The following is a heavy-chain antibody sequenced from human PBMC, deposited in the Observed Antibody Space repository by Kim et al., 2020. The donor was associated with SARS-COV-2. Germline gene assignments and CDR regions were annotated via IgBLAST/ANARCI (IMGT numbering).Heavy chain of an antibody. CDR3: ARVFIRLRLGELSLTGGYYYGMDV. J-gene: IGHJ6*02. V-gene: IGHV1-69*13. CDR2: IIPIFGTA. Sequence: SVKVSCKASGGTFSSYAISWVRQAPGQGLEWMGGIIPIFGTANYAQKFQGRVTITADESTSTAYMELSSLRSEDTAVYYCARVFIRLRLGELSLTGGYYYGMDVWGQGTTVTVSS. D-gene: IGHD3-16*02. CDR1: GGTFSSYA.